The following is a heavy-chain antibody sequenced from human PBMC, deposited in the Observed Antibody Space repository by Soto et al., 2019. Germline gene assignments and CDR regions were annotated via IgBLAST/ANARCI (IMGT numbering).Heavy chain of an antibody. J-gene: IGHJ4*01. V-gene: IGHV4-59*01. Sequence: SETLSLTCTVSGGSISGYYWSWIRQPPGKGLEWIGYIFYSGNTNYNPSLKSRVTISVDTSKNQFSLKLRSVTAADTAVYYCARHSDPYDSENPDFDDWRHGTLVTVSS. CDR1: GGSISGYY. D-gene: IGHD3-22*01. CDR3: ARHSDPYDSENPDFDD. CDR2: IFYSGNT.